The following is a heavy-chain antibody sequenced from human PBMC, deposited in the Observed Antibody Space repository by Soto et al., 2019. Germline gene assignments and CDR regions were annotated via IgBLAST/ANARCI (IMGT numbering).Heavy chain of an antibody. CDR3: ARDRIAVAGTETCYSYYGMDF. Sequence: PGGSLRLSCAASGFTFSSYAMHWVRQAPGKGLEWVAVISYDGSNKYYADSVKGRFTISRDNSKNTLYLQMNSLRAEDTAVYYCARDRIAVAGTETCYSYYGMDFWGQGTTVTVSS. CDR2: ISYDGSNK. CDR1: GFTFSSYA. V-gene: IGHV3-30-3*01. D-gene: IGHD6-19*01. J-gene: IGHJ6*02.